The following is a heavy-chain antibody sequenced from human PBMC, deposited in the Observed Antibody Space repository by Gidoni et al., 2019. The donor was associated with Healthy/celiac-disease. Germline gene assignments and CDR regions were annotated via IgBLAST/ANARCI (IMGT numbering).Heavy chain of an antibody. CDR2: INHSGST. CDR1: AGSFSGYY. Sequence: QVQLQQWGAGLLKPSETLSLTCAVYAGSFSGYYWSWIRQPPGKGLEWIGEINHSGSTNYNPSLKSRVTISVDTSKNQFSLKLSSVTAADTAVYYCARGLGSTAASPWGQGTLVTVSS. V-gene: IGHV4-34*01. D-gene: IGHD2-2*01. J-gene: IGHJ5*02. CDR3: ARGLGSTAASP.